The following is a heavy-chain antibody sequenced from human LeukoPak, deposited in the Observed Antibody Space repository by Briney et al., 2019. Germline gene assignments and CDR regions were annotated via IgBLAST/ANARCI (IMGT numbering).Heavy chain of an antibody. Sequence: GGSLRLSCAASGFAFSHYWMSWVRQAPGKGLEWLANIKQDGSEKYYVDSVKGRFTISRDNAKNSLYLQMNSLRAEDTAVYYCARGGSGYGPNYYYYYYMDVWGKGTTVTVSS. J-gene: IGHJ6*03. CDR2: IKQDGSEK. CDR3: ARGGSGYGPNYYYYYYMDV. V-gene: IGHV3-7*01. CDR1: GFAFSHYW. D-gene: IGHD5-18*01.